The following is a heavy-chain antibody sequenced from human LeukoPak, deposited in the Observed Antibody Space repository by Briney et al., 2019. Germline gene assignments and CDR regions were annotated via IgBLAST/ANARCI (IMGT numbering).Heavy chain of an antibody. J-gene: IGHJ4*02. CDR2: ISGSGGST. D-gene: IGHD1-1*01. V-gene: IGHV3-23*01. CDR3: IRGGKTQGVDF. CDR1: GFTFSSYA. Sequence: PGGSLRLSCAASGFTFSSYAMSWVRQAPGKGLEWVSAISGSGGSTYYADSVKGRFTISRDNSKDTLYLQMNGLMADDTAIYYCIRGGKTQGVDFWGQGTLVTVSS.